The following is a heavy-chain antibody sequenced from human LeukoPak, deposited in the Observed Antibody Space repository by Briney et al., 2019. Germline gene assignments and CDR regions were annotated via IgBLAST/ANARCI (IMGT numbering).Heavy chain of an antibody. D-gene: IGHD1-14*01. CDR2: ISSSSSTI. Sequence: GGSLRLSCAASGFTFSTYSMNWVRQAPGKGLEWVSYISSSSSTIYYADSVKGRFTMSRDNAKNSLSLQMNSLRAEDTAVYYCAKTGTEEGYGIYFDHWGQGTLVTVSS. J-gene: IGHJ4*02. CDR3: AKTGTEEGYGIYFDH. CDR1: GFTFSTYS. V-gene: IGHV3-48*04.